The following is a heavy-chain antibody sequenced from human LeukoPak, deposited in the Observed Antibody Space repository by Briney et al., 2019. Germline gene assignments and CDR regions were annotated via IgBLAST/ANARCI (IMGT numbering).Heavy chain of an antibody. J-gene: IGHJ4*02. D-gene: IGHD4-17*01. V-gene: IGHV5-51*01. CDR2: IYPGDSDT. Sequence: GESLKISCKGSGYSFTSYWIGWVRQMPGKGLEWMGIIYPGDSDTRYSPSFQGQVTISADKSISTAYLQWSSLKASDTAMYYCARLGDSRGDYWVVIGYYFDYWGQGTLVTVSS. CDR1: GYSFTSYW. CDR3: ARLGDSRGDYWVVIGYYFDY.